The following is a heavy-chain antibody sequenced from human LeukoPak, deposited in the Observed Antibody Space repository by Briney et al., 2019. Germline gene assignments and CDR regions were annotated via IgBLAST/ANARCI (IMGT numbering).Heavy chain of an antibody. CDR1: GFTFSSSS. CDR2: ISSISRYI. CDR3: VRDQSGYTAYGPFDY. Sequence: GGSLRLSCAASGFTFSSSSMDWVRQAPGKELEWVSSISSISRYIYYADSVKGRFTISRDNAKNSLYLQMNSLRAEDTAVYYCVRDQSGYTAYGPFDYWGQGTLVTVSS. V-gene: IGHV3-21*01. D-gene: IGHD5-12*01. J-gene: IGHJ4*02.